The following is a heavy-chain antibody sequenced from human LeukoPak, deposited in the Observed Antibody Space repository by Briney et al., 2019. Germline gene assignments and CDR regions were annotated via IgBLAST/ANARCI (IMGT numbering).Heavy chain of an antibody. CDR1: GFTFSSYE. J-gene: IGHJ4*02. CDR2: ISSSGSMK. Sequence: GGSLRLSCAASGFTFSSYEMNWVRQAPGKGLEWVSYISSSGSMKYYADSVKGRFTISRDNAKNSLYLQMNSLRAEDTAVYYCAREFWVRGQGTLVTVSS. D-gene: IGHD3-16*01. V-gene: IGHV3-48*03. CDR3: AREFWV.